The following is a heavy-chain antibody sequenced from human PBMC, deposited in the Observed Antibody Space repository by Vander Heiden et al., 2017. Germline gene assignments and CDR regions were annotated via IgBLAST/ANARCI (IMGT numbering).Heavy chain of an antibody. D-gene: IGHD3-16*01. CDR3: ARYRDVDGGGDYYYGMDV. CDR1: GFPFSSYA. Sequence: QVQLVESGGGVVQPGRSLRLSCAASGFPFSSYAMPWGRQAPGKVLDVVAVVSYDGSNNYYADSLKGRVTISRDNSKNTLDLQMNSLRAEETAVYDCARYRDVDGGGDYYYGMDVWGQGTTVTVYS. V-gene: IGHV3-30*04. J-gene: IGHJ6*02. CDR2: VSYDGSNN.